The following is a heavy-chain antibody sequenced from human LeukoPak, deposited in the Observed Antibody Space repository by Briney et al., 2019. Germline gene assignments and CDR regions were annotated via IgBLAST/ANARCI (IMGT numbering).Heavy chain of an antibody. CDR1: GFTFSSYA. D-gene: IGHD3-22*01. CDR3: AKGDSSGYYYRPGYYFDY. CDR2: ISGSGGST. V-gene: IGHV3-23*01. J-gene: IGHJ4*02. Sequence: EGSLRLSCAASGFTFSSYAMSWVRQAPGKGLEWVSAISGSGGSTYYADSVKGRFTISRDNSKNTLYLQMNSLRAEDTAVYYCAKGDSSGYYYRPGYYFDYWGQGTLVTVSS.